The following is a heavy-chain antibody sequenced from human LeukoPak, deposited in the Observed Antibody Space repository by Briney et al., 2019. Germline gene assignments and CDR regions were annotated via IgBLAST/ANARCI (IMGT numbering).Heavy chain of an antibody. J-gene: IGHJ4*02. CDR3: ARGGYGHVLLWFGETPLFDY. V-gene: IGHV4-61*02. Sequence: PSQTLSLTCTVSGGSISSGSYYWSWLRQPAGKGLEWIGRIYTSGSTNYNPSLKSRVTISVDTSKNQFSLKLSSVTAADTAVYYCARGGYGHVLLWFGETPLFDYWGQGTLVTVSS. CDR2: IYTSGST. D-gene: IGHD3-10*01. CDR1: GGSISSGSYY.